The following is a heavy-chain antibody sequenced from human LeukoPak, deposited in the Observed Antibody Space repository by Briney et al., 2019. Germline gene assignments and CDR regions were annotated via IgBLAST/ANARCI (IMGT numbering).Heavy chain of an antibody. V-gene: IGHV3-48*01. CDR3: ARDSHSYYCSSTSCLIDY. D-gene: IGHD2-2*01. CDR2: FIITGSTI. J-gene: IGHJ4*02. CDR1: GFPPVTYA. Sequence: GGSRGFSVAPPGFPPVTYAINGSPRAPGRGREGFPYFIITGSTIYYADSVKGRFTISRDNAKNSLYLQMNSLRAEDTAVYYCARDSHSYYCSSTSCLIDYWGQGTLVTVSS.